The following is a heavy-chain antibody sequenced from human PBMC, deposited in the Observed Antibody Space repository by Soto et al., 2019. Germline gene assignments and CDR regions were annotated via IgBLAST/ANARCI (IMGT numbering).Heavy chain of an antibody. CDR2: IDTTSNYI. V-gene: IGHV3-21*01. J-gene: IGHJ6*03. CDR3: VRDIGQYFRSGYMDV. CDR1: GFTFYSFS. Sequence: EVQLVESGGGLVKPGESLRLSCAASGFTFYSFSMNWVRQAAGRGPEWVSSIDTTSNYIYYADSVRGGFTISRDNAKDSLYLQMYSLSGEDTAVYYCVRDIGQYFRSGYMDVWGRGTTVTVSS. D-gene: IGHD3-9*01.